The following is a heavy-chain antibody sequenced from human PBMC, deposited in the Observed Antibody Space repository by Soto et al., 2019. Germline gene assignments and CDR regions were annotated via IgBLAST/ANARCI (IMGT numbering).Heavy chain of an antibody. CDR1: GYTFTGYY. D-gene: IGHD1-26*01. V-gene: IGHV1-2*02. J-gene: IGHJ6*02. CDR3: AKGGAIVAAGTRVYLYNAMDV. Sequence: ASVKVSCKASGYTFTGYYVHWVRQAPGPGLEWMGWINPNSGDTYLAQRFQGRVTMNRDTSIGTAYMELRGLTSDDTAEYYCAKGGAIVAAGTRVYLYNAMDVWGQGTTVTV. CDR2: INPNSGDT.